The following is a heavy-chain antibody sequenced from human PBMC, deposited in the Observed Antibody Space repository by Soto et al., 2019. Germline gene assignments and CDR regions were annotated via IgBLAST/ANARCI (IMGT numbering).Heavy chain of an antibody. V-gene: IGHV4-59*01. CDR3: AGVSFAFDI. Sequence: QVQLQESGPGLVKPSETLSLTCTVSGGSISSYYWSCIRQPPGKGLEWIGYSYYSGSTNYNPTLKSLVTISVDTSKIQFTLGMSFVTAADTAVYYCAGVSFAFDIWGQGTMVTVSS. J-gene: IGHJ3*02. CDR1: GGSISSYY. CDR2: SYYSGST.